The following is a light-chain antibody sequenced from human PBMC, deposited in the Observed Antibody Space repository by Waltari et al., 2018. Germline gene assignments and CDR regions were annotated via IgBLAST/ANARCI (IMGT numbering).Light chain of an antibody. Sequence: ELVMTQSPATLSVSPGERASLSCRASQSASTSLAWYQQTPGQAPRTPIDRASTRAAGIPERFSGSGSGTDFTLTICSLQSEDSAIYYCQQYNIWPWTFGQGTKVDIK. V-gene: IGKV3-15*01. CDR2: RAS. CDR1: QSASTS. CDR3: QQYNIWPWT. J-gene: IGKJ1*01.